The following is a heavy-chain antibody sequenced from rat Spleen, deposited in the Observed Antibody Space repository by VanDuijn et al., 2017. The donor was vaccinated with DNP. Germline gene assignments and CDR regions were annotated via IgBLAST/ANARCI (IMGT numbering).Heavy chain of an antibody. Sequence: EVQLVESGGGPVQPGRSLKLSCLASGFIFSNHWMTWIRQAPGKGLEWVASISNTGDHTYYSDSVKGRFTISRDNAQSTLYLQMDSLRSEDTATYYCARHTTGIPDYWGQGVMVTVSS. V-gene: IGHV5-31*01. CDR1: GFIFSNHW. CDR3: ARHTTGIPDY. J-gene: IGHJ2*01. CDR2: ISNTGDHT. D-gene: IGHD1-9*01.